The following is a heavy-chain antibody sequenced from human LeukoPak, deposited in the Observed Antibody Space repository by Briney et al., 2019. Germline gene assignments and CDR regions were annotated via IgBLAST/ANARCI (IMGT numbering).Heavy chain of an antibody. Sequence: GRSLRLSCAASGYSFSNYAMHWVRQAPGKGLEWVAVISNDGDIKYYAVSVKGRFTISRDNSKNTLYLQMNSLRTEDTAVYYCARDLAAAPFDHWGQGTLVTVSS. CDR2: ISNDGDIK. CDR3: ARDLAAAPFDH. D-gene: IGHD6-25*01. J-gene: IGHJ4*02. V-gene: IGHV3-30*04. CDR1: GYSFSNYA.